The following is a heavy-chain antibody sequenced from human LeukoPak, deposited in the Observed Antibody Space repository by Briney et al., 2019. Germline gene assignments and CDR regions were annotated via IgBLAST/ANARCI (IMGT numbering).Heavy chain of an antibody. CDR1: GFIFRNYA. Sequence: GGSLRLSCAASGFIFRNYAMSWVRQAPGKGLEWVSVISGGVGSTYYADSVKGRFTISRDNSQNTLYLQMNSLRAEDTAVYYCAKGRGAFDIWGQGTMVTVSS. V-gene: IGHV3-23*01. CDR3: AKGRGAFDI. CDR2: ISGGVGST. J-gene: IGHJ3*02. D-gene: IGHD3-10*01.